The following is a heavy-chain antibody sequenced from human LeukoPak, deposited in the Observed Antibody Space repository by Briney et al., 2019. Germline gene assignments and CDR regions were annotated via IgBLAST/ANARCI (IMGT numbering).Heavy chain of an antibody. J-gene: IGHJ3*02. V-gene: IGHV3-21*01. CDR2: ISSSSSYI. CDR1: GFTFSSYS. CDR3: ARPYSSGLDAFDI. Sequence: GGSLRLSCAASGFTFSSYSMNWVRQAPGKGLEWVSSISSSSSYIYYADSVKGRFTISRDNAKNSPYLQMNGLRAEDTAVYYCARPYSSGLDAFDIWGQGTMVTVSS. D-gene: IGHD6-19*01.